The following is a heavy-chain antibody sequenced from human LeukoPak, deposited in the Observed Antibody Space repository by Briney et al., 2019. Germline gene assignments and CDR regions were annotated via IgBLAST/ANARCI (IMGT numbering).Heavy chain of an antibody. CDR2: ISFSSATV. Sequence: GGSLRLSCAASGVTFSSYSMNWVRQAPGKGQEWISYISFSSATVYYAGSVQGRFTISRDNAKNSLYLQMNSLRAEDTAVYYCARASYDNSGYYSGAGARADYWGQGILVTVSS. CDR1: GVTFSSYS. V-gene: IGHV3-48*01. D-gene: IGHD3-22*01. CDR3: ARASYDNSGYYSGAGARADY. J-gene: IGHJ4*02.